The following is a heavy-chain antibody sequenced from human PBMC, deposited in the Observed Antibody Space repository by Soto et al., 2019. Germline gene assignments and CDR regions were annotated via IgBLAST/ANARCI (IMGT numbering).Heavy chain of an antibody. D-gene: IGHD3-3*01. CDR3: AGDWSGDKYFDY. J-gene: IGHJ4*02. V-gene: IGHV3-53*01. CDR1: GFSVTSGH. CDR2: IFGDGNT. Sequence: ELQLVGSGGGLIQPGGSLRLSCAASGFSVTSGHMNWVRQAPGKGLEWVSVIFGDGNTKYADSIKGRFTISRDTSKNTAYLQMNSLRAEETAVYYCAGDWSGDKYFDYWDQGTLVTVSS.